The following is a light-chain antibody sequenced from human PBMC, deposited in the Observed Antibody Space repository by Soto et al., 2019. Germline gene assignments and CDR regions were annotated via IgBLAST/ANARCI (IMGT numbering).Light chain of an antibody. CDR3: SSYTSSRTLYV. CDR2: EVN. J-gene: IGLJ1*01. CDR1: SSDVGSYTY. Sequence: QSALTQPASVSGSPRQSITISCTGASSDVGSYTYVSWYQQHPGKAPKLMIYEVNNRPSGVSNRFSGSKSGNTASLTISGLQAEDEADYSCSSYTSSRTLYVFGTGTKVTVL. V-gene: IGLV2-14*01.